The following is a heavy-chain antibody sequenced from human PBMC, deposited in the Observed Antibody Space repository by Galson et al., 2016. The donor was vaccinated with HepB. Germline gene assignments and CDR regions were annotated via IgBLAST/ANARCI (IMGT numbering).Heavy chain of an antibody. D-gene: IGHD5-24*01. CDR2: TYYRSTWFN. CDR1: GDSVTSDNTC. J-gene: IGHJ6*02. CDR3: TRGYMQNGMNV. V-gene: IGHV6-1*01. Sequence: CAISGDSVTSDNTCWNWIRQSPSRGLEWLGRTYYRSTWFNDYADSVKSRITVTSDKSKNQFSLQLDSVTPDDTATYFCTRGYMQNGMNVWGQGTTVTV.